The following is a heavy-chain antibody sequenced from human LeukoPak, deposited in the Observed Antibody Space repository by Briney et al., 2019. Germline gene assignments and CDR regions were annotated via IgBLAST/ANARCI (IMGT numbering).Heavy chain of an antibody. Sequence: GASVKVSCKVSGYTLTGLSMHWVRQAPGKGLEWMGGFDPEDGETIYAQKFQGRVTMTEDTSTDTAYMELSSLRSEDTAVYYCAVRATNSDYFDYWGQGTLVTVSS. D-gene: IGHD1-26*01. V-gene: IGHV1-24*01. CDR1: GYTLTGLS. J-gene: IGHJ4*02. CDR2: FDPEDGET. CDR3: AVRATNSDYFDY.